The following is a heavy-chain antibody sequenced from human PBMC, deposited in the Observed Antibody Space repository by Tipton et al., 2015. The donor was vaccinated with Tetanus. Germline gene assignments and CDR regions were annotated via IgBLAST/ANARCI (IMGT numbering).Heavy chain of an antibody. Sequence: SLRLSCAASGFTVSSNYMSWVRQAPGKGLEWVSAISPSGDATFHADSVKGRLIISRDNSKDTLYLQMNSLRAEDTAIYYCAKDLRGPEAGTWYFDLWGRGTLVTVSS. D-gene: IGHD6-19*01. CDR1: GFTVSSNY. V-gene: IGHV3-23*01. J-gene: IGHJ2*01. CDR3: AKDLRGPEAGTWYFDL. CDR2: ISPSGDAT.